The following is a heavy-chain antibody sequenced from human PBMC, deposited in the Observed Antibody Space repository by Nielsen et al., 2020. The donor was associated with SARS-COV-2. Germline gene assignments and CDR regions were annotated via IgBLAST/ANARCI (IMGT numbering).Heavy chain of an antibody. D-gene: IGHD3-22*01. CDR1: GFTFSSYA. CDR3: ARMGPDYYDSRGRPDY. J-gene: IGHJ4*02. CDR2: ISGSGGST. V-gene: IGHV3-23*01. Sequence: GGSLRLSCAASGFTFSSYAMSWVRQAPGKGLEWVSAISGSGGSTYYADSVKGRFTISRDNSKNTLYLQMNSLRAEDTAVYYCARMGPDYYDSRGRPDYWGQGTLVTVSS.